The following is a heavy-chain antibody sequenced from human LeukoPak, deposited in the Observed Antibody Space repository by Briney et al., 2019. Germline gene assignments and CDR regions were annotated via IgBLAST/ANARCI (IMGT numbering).Heavy chain of an antibody. CDR2: INPDSGVT. J-gene: IGHJ3*02. Sequence: GASVKVSCKASGYTFTGYYMHWVRQAPGQGLEWMGWINPDSGVTNYAQKFQGRVTMTRDTSISTAYMELSGLRSDDTAVYYCARGGRRDGYTNDAFDIWGQGTMVTVSS. CDR1: GYTFTGYY. D-gene: IGHD5-24*01. V-gene: IGHV1-2*02. CDR3: ARGGRRDGYTNDAFDI.